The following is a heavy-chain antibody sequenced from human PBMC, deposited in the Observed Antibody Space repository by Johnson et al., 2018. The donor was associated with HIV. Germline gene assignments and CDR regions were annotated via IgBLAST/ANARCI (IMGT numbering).Heavy chain of an antibody. CDR1: GFTFSSYA. J-gene: IGHJ3*02. CDR3: AKSDVVVSPEGAFDI. CDR2: ISYDGSNK. Sequence: QEQLVESGGGVVQPGRSLRLSCAASGFTFSSYAMHWVRQAPGKGLEWVAVISYDGSNKYYADSVKGRFTISRDNSKNTLYLQMNSLRAEDTAVYYCAKSDVVVSPEGAFDIWGQGTMVTVSS. V-gene: IGHV3-30*18. D-gene: IGHD2-21*01.